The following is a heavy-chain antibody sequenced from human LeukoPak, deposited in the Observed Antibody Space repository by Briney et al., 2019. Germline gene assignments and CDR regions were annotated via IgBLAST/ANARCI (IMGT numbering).Heavy chain of an antibody. Sequence: ASVRVSCKASGGTFSSYTISWVRQAPGQGLEWVGGIIPILGIANYAQKFQGRVTITADKSTSTAYMELSSLRSEDTAVYYCARGGYIAAPIDYWGQGTLVTVSS. CDR3: ARGGYIAAPIDY. J-gene: IGHJ4*02. D-gene: IGHD6-13*01. CDR1: GGTFSSYT. CDR2: IIPILGIA. V-gene: IGHV1-69*10.